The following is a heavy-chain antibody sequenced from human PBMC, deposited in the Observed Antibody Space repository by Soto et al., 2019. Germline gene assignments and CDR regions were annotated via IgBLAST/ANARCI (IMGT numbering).Heavy chain of an antibody. Sequence: KPSETLSLTCADYGGSFSGYYWSWIRQAPGKGLEWIGEINHSGSTYYNPSLKSRVTLSVDTSKNQFSLKLSSVSAADTAVYYCARGTEYYDILTGYYYYYGMDVWGQGTTVTVS. J-gene: IGHJ6*02. CDR1: GGSFSGYY. V-gene: IGHV4-34*01. D-gene: IGHD3-9*01. CDR2: INHSGST. CDR3: ARGTEYYDILTGYYYYYGMDV.